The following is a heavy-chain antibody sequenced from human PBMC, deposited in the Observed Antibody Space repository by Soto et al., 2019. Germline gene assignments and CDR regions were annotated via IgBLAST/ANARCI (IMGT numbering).Heavy chain of an antibody. J-gene: IGHJ4*02. V-gene: IGHV3-30-3*01. CDR3: ARDQTGITTTGGGRIDH. CDR2: VSFDGSNK. Sequence: QVQLVESGGGVVQPGRSLRLSCAASGFTFSTHAMHWVRHAPGKGLECVAIVSFDGSNKYYADSVKGRFTISRDNSKNTLYVQMSGLTPEDTAVYYCARDQTGITTTGGGRIDHWGQGTLVTVSS. CDR1: GFTFSTHA. D-gene: IGHD1-20*01.